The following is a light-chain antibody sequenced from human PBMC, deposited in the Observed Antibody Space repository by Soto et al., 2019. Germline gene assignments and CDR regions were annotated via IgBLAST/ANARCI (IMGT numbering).Light chain of an antibody. CDR2: EVS. Sequence: QSALTQPASVSGSPGQSITISCTGTSSDIGNYDFVSWYQQVPGTAPKAMIYEVSSRPSGVSNRFSGSKSGNTASLTISGLQAEDEADYYCSSYTSSSTLAFGGGTKLTVL. CDR3: SSYTSSSTLA. CDR1: SSDIGNYDF. J-gene: IGLJ2*01. V-gene: IGLV2-14*01.